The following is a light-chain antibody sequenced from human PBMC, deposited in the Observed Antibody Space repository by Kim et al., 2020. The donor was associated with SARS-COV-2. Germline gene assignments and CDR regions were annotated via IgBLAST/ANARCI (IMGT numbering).Light chain of an antibody. V-gene: IGKV3-20*01. J-gene: IGKJ1*01. CDR1: QSVSSSY. Sequence: EVVLTQSPGTLSLSPGERATLSCRASQSVSSSYLAWYQQKPGQAPRLLIYGASSRAAGIPDRLSGSGSGTDFTLTITRLEPEDFAVYYCQHYGSSPQFGQGTKVDIK. CDR2: GAS. CDR3: QHYGSSPQ.